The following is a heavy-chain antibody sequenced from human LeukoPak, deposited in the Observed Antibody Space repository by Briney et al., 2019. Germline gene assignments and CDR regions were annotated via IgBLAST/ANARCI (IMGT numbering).Heavy chain of an antibody. Sequence: ASVKVSCKASGYSFTSHYMHWVRQAPGQGLEWLGLINPSGSSTLYAQKFQGRVTMTRDMSTTKDYMELSSLRSEDTAVYYCARDLAWGAFDYWGQGTLVTVSS. CDR1: GYSFTSHY. V-gene: IGHV1-46*01. D-gene: IGHD7-27*01. J-gene: IGHJ4*02. CDR2: INPSGSST. CDR3: ARDLAWGAFDY.